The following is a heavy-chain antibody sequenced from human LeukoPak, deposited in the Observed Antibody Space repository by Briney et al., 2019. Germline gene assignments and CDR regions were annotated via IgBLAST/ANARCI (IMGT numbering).Heavy chain of an antibody. Sequence: GGSLRLSCAASGFTFSSNWIHWVRQAPGKGLVWVSRINRDGSRTSYADSVKGRFAISRDNAKNTVYLQMNSLRGEDAAVYYCTRDRGSTELDYWGQGTLVTVSS. CDR2: INRDGSRT. CDR1: GFTFSSNW. D-gene: IGHD6-13*01. J-gene: IGHJ4*02. CDR3: TRDRGSTELDY. V-gene: IGHV3-74*01.